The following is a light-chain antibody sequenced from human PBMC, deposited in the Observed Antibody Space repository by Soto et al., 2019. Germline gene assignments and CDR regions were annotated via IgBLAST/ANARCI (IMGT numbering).Light chain of an antibody. J-gene: IGKJ1*01. CDR3: QQYGSSGT. Sequence: EIVLTQSPGTLSLSAGERATVSCRASQSVTTSYLAWYQQKPGQAPRLLIYGASSRAAGIPDRFSGSGSGTDFTLTISRLEPEDFAVYYCQQYGSSGTFGQGTKVDIK. CDR1: QSVTTSY. V-gene: IGKV3-20*01. CDR2: GAS.